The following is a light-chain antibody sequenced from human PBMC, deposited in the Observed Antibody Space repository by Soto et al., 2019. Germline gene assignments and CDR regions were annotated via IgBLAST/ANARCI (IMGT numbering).Light chain of an antibody. V-gene: IGKV1-5*03. Sequence: DIQLTHSPSTLSASIGDRVTITCRASQSIGSWLAWYQQRPGKAPNVLIYKASNLERGVPSRFSGSGSETEFTLTISSLQPEDFATYYCQQLESYPSTFGGGTKVDIK. CDR1: QSIGSW. CDR3: QQLESYPST. CDR2: KAS. J-gene: IGKJ4*01.